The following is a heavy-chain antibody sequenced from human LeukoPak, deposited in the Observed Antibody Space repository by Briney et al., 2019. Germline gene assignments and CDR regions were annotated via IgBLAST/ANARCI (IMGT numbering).Heavy chain of an antibody. J-gene: IGHJ6*03. V-gene: IGHV1-2*02. CDR1: GYTFTGYY. D-gene: IGHD6-6*01. Sequence: GASVKVSCTASGYTFTGYYMHWVRQAPGQGLEWMGWINPNSGGTNYAQKFQGRVTMTRDTSISTAYMELSRLRSDDTAVYYCARDGGAARPPYYYYYYMDVWGKGTTVTVSS. CDR2: INPNSGGT. CDR3: ARDGGAARPPYYYYYYMDV.